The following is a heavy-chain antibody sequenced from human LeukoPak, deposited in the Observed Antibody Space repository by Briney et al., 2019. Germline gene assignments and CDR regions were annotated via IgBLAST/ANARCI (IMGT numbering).Heavy chain of an antibody. CDR3: AKLPIMITFGGVIV. D-gene: IGHD3-16*02. J-gene: IGHJ4*02. Sequence: PGGSLRLSCAASGFSFNTYSMNWVRQAPGKGLEWVSAISGSGGSTYYADSVKGRFTISRDNSKNTLYLQMNSLRAEDTAVYYCAKLPIMITFGGVIVWGQGTPVTVSS. CDR2: ISGSGGST. CDR1: GFSFNTYS. V-gene: IGHV3-23*01.